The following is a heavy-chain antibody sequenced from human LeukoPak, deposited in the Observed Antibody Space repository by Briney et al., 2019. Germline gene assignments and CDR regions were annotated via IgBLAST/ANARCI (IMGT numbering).Heavy chain of an antibody. Sequence: PGGSLRLSCAASGFTVSSNYMSWVRQAPGKGLEWVSVIYSSGSTYYADSVKGRFTISRDNSKNTLYLQMNSLRAEDTAVYYCARDVVVVVAATLSRNDDYYYGMDVWGQGTTVTVSS. D-gene: IGHD2-15*01. CDR3: ARDVVVVVAATLSRNDDYYYGMDV. J-gene: IGHJ6*02. V-gene: IGHV3-66*03. CDR1: GFTVSSNY. CDR2: IYSSGST.